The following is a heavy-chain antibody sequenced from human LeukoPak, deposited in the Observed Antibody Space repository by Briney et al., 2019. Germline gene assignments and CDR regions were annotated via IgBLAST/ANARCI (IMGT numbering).Heavy chain of an antibody. J-gene: IGHJ6*02. CDR3: ARDSSGWSNYYYGMDV. Sequence: SETLSLTCTVSGGSISSYYWSWIRQPPGNGLEWIGYIYYSGSTNYNPSLKSRVTISVDTSKNQFSLKLSSVTAADTAVYYCARDSSGWSNYYYGMDVWGQGTTVTVSS. D-gene: IGHD6-19*01. CDR1: GGSISSYY. CDR2: IYYSGST. V-gene: IGHV4-59*01.